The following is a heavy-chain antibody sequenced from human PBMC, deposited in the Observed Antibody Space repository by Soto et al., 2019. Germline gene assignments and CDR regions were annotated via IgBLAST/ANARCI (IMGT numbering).Heavy chain of an antibody. J-gene: IGHJ4*02. V-gene: IGHV3-15*01. CDR3: TAGSPFNY. Sequence: PGGSLRLSCAASGFTFNTAWLTWVRQARGKGLEWVGRIKGKPDGGATDYAALVEGRFMISRDDSQNTVFLQMNSLKTDDTAVYYCTAGSPFNYWGPGTLVTVSS. CDR2: IKGKPDGGAT. CDR1: GFTFNTAW.